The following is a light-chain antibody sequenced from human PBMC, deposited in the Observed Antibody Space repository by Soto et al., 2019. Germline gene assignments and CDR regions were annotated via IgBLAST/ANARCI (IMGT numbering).Light chain of an antibody. CDR3: QQYGSYRRT. CDR1: QSVSSSY. CDR2: GAS. Sequence: EIVLTQSPGTLSLSPWGRATLSCRASQSVSSSYLAWYQQKPGQAPRLLIYGASSRATGIPDRFSGSGSGTDFTLTISRLEPEDFAVYYCQQYGSYRRTFGQGTKVDIK. V-gene: IGKV3-20*01. J-gene: IGKJ1*01.